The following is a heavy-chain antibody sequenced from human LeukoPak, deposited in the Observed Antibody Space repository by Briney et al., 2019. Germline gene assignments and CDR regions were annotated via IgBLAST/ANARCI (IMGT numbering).Heavy chain of an antibody. V-gene: IGHV1-24*01. CDR2: FDPEDGET. CDR3: ATDPYYYDSSAHGSWFDS. J-gene: IGHJ5*01. D-gene: IGHD3-22*01. Sequence: ASVKVSCKVSGYTLTELSMHWVRQAPGKGLEWMGGFDPEDGETIYAQKFQGRVTMTEDTSTDTAYMELSSLRSEDTAVYYCATDPYYYDSSAHGSWFDSWGQGTLVTVSS. CDR1: GYTLTELS.